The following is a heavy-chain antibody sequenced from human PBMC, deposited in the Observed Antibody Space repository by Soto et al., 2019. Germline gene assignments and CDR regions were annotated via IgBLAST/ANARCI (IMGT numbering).Heavy chain of an antibody. J-gene: IGHJ4*01. Sequence: ASVKVSCKASGYTLTRYSIHWVRQAPGQRLEWMGWINAGNGNTKFSQKFKGRVTITRDTSVSTAYMELRGLRSEDTAVYYCAILGTYYFDNSDNYFDFWG. V-gene: IGHV1-3*01. D-gene: IGHD3-22*01. CDR1: GYTLTRYS. CDR3: AILGTYYFDNSDNYFDF. CDR2: INAGNGNT.